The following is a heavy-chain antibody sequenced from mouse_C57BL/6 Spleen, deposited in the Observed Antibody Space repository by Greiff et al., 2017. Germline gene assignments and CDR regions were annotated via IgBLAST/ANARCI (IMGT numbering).Heavy chain of an antibody. CDR1: GYTFTSYW. J-gene: IGHJ2*01. CDR2: IHPSDSDT. D-gene: IGHD1-1*01. Sequence: QVQLKQPGAELVKPGASVKVSCKASGYTFTSYWMHWVKQRPGQGLEWIGRIHPSDSDTNYNQKFKGKATLTVDKASSTAYMQRSILTSEDSAVYYWALGITTVGAKDYWGQGTTLTVSS. CDR3: ALGITTVGAKDY. V-gene: IGHV1-74*01.